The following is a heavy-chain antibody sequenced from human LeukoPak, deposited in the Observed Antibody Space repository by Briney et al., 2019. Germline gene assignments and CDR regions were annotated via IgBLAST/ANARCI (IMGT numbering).Heavy chain of an antibody. Sequence: GASVKVSCKASGYTFSGYRMHWVRQAPGQGLEWMGWINPNSGGTKYAEKFQGRVTMTRDTSISTAYMELSSLRSDDTAMYYCARDLRDYDFWSGYFWAFDYWGQGTLVTVSS. D-gene: IGHD3-3*01. V-gene: IGHV1-2*02. J-gene: IGHJ4*02. CDR1: GYTFSGYR. CDR2: INPNSGGT. CDR3: ARDLRDYDFWSGYFWAFDY.